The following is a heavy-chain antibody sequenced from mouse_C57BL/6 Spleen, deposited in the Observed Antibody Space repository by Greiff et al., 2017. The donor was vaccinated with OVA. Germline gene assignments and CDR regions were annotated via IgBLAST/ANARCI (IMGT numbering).Heavy chain of an antibody. V-gene: IGHV1-50*01. CDR1: GYTFTSYW. Sequence: QVQLQQPGAELVKPGASVKLSCKASGYTFTSYWMQWVKQRPGQGLEWIGEIDPSDSYTNYNQKFKGKATVTVDTSSSTAYMQLSSLISEDSAVYYCARMAGDYAMDYWGQGTSVTVSS. CDR2: IDPSDSYT. J-gene: IGHJ4*01. CDR3: ARMAGDYAMDY.